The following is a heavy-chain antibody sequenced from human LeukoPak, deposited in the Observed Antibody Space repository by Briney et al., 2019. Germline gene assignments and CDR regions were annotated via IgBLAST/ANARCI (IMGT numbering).Heavy chain of an antibody. CDR3: ARGRGIKSPIRDPWDY. CDR1: GTSFSGVY. V-gene: IGHV4-34*01. Sequence: SESLSLNCAVYGTSFSGVYWSWSRQPPGQGLEWIGEINNSGGSSYHPSPKSRVTISVDTYKNQFSLKLTSLTAADAAVYVCARGRGIKSPIRDPWDYWGQGTLVTVSS. D-gene: IGHD1-26*01. J-gene: IGHJ4*02. CDR2: INNSGGS.